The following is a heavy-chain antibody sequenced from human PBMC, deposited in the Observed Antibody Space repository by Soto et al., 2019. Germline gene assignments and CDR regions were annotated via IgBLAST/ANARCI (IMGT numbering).Heavy chain of an antibody. CDR2: IQASGDT. J-gene: IGHJ5*02. Sequence: QVQLQQWGAGLLKPSETLSLTCAVDSGSFSTYYCSWTRQPPGKGLEWMGEIQASGDTDYNPSLTNPVTISLDPSNNQFSLKLTSVTAADTAVYFCSRGRDPHQGRRPWGQGTLVTVSS. CDR1: SGSFSTYY. V-gene: IGHV4-34*02. CDR3: SRGRDPHQGRRP.